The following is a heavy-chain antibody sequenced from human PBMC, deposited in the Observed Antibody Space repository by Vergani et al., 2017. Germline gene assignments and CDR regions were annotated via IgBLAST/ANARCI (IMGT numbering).Heavy chain of an antibody. CDR3: AQILSKNGYDDDAFDI. D-gene: IGHD5-12*01. J-gene: IGHJ3*02. CDR1: GFSVNSHPMR. CDR2: IDWDDDK. Sequence: QVTLKESGPALVKPTQTLTLTCTLSGFSVNSHPMRVIWIRQPPGKALEWLARIDWDDDKFYDRSLKTRLPITKDTSKNQVVLRMTNMDPVDAPMYYCAQILSKNGYDDDAFDIWGKGTMVIVSS. V-gene: IGHV2-70*04.